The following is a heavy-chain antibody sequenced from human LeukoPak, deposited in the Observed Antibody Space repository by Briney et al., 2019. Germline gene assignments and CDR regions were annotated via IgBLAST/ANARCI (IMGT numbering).Heavy chain of an antibody. CDR1: GYSFISYW. CDR2: IYPGDSDT. CDR3: ARQSAWSDFWSGYSDY. D-gene: IGHD3-3*01. V-gene: IGHV5-51*01. Sequence: GESLKISCKVSGYSFISYWIGWVRQMPGKGLEWMGIIYPGDSDTRYSPSFQGQVTISVDTSINTAYLQWGSLKASDTAMYYCARQSAWSDFWSGYSDYWGQGTLVTVSS. J-gene: IGHJ4*02.